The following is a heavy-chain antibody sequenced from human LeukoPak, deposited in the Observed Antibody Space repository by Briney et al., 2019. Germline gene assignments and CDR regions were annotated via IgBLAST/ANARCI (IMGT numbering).Heavy chain of an antibody. J-gene: IGHJ4*02. CDR3: AKGSKYYYGSGSYLGDY. V-gene: IGHV3-9*01. Sequence: GGSLRLSCAASGFTFDDYAMHWVRQVPGKGLEWVSGISWNSGSIGYADSVKGRFTISRDNAKNSLYLQMNSLRAEDTALYYCAKGSKYYYGSGSYLGDYWGQGTLVTVSS. CDR1: GFTFDDYA. CDR2: ISWNSGSI. D-gene: IGHD3-10*01.